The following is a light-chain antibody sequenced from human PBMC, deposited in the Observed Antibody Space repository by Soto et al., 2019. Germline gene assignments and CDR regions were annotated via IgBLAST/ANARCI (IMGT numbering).Light chain of an antibody. CDR2: DVS. Sequence: QSVLTQPRSVSGSPGQSVTISCTGTSXDVGGYNYVSWYQQHPGKAPKLMIYDVSKRPSGVPDRFSGSKSGNTASLTISGLQAEDEADYYCCSYAGSYPVVFGGGTK. V-gene: IGLV2-11*01. CDR1: SXDVGGYNY. CDR3: CSYAGSYPVV. J-gene: IGLJ2*01.